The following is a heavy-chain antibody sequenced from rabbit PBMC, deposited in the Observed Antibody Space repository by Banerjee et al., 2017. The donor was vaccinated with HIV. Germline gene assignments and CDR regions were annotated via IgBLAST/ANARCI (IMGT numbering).Heavy chain of an antibody. CDR2: IYGGSGST. CDR3: ARDGYSSGWPFNL. CDR1: GFDFSSYY. Sequence: QLKETGGGLVQPGGSLTLSCKASGFDFSSYYMSWVRQAPGKGLEWIGIIYGGSGSTDYASWVNGRFTISSDNAQNTVDLQMNSLAAADTATYFCARDGYSSGWPFNLWGQGTLVT. V-gene: IGHV1S7*01. D-gene: IGHD4-1*01. J-gene: IGHJ4*01.